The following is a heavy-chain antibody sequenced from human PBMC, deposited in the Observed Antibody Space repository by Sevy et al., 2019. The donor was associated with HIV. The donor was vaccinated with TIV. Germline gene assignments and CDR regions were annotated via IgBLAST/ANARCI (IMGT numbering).Heavy chain of an antibody. CDR3: ARDADIVVVPAATNTYYYGMDV. V-gene: IGHV1-18*01. D-gene: IGHD2-2*01. J-gene: IGHJ6*02. CDR1: GYTFTSYG. CDR2: ISAYNGNT. Sequence: ASVKVSCKASGYTFTSYGISWVRQAPGQGLEWMGWISAYNGNTNYAQKLQGRVTMTTDTSTSTAYMELRSLRSDDTAVYYCARDADIVVVPAATNTYYYGMDVWAQGTTVTVSS.